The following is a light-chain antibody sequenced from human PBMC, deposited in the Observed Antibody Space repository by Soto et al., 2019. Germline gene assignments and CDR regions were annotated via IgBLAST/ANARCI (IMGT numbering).Light chain of an antibody. V-gene: IGKV3-20*01. CDR2: AAS. CDR1: QSVNNNF. CDR3: QYYGNSRIT. J-gene: IGKJ5*01. Sequence: EIVLTQSPGTLSLSPGERVTLSCRASQSVNNNFLSWYQQKPGQAPRLLMYAASSGATGIPDRFSGSGSGTDFTLTITRLETEDFGAYYCQYYGNSRITFGQGTRLEIK.